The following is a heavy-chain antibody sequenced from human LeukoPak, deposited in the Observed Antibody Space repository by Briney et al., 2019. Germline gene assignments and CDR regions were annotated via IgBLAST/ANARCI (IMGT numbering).Heavy chain of an antibody. J-gene: IGHJ6*03. V-gene: IGHV1-3*03. D-gene: IGHD3-10*01. CDR3: ARGFKLLWFGELSSYYYYMDV. CDR2: INAGNGNT. CDR1: GYTFTSYA. Sequence: GASVKVSCKASGYTFTSYAMHWVRQAPGQRLEWMGGINAGNGNTKYSQEFQGRVTMTRDMSTSTVYTELSSLRSEDTAVYYCARGFKLLWFGELSSYYYYMDVWGKGTTVTVSS.